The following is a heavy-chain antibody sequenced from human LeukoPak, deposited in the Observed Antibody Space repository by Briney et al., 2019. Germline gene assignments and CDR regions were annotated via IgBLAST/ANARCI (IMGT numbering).Heavy chain of an antibody. D-gene: IGHD4-23*01. V-gene: IGHV4-4*07. CDR2: IYTSGSN. Sequence: SETLSLTCTVSGYSISSGYYWSWIRQPAGKGLEWIGRIYTSGSNNYNPSLKSRVTMSVDTSKNQFSLKLSSVTAADTAMYYCAREVADYGGYYYYHYMDVWGKGTTVTISS. J-gene: IGHJ6*03. CDR1: GYSISSGYY. CDR3: AREVADYGGYYYYHYMDV.